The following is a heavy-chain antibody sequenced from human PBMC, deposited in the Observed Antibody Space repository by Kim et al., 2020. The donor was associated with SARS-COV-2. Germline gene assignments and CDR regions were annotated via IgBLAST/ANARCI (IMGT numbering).Heavy chain of an antibody. V-gene: IGHV4-39*01. CDR1: GGSISSSSYY. D-gene: IGHD3-3*01. CDR3: ARHPFYRHYDFWSGYYFDP. J-gene: IGHJ5*02. Sequence: SETLSLTCTVSGGSISSSSYYWGWIRQPPGKGLEWIGSIYYSGSTYYNPSLKSRVTISVDTSKNQFSLKLSSVTAADTAVYYCARHPFYRHYDFWSGYYFDPWGQGTLVTVSS. CDR2: IYYSGST.